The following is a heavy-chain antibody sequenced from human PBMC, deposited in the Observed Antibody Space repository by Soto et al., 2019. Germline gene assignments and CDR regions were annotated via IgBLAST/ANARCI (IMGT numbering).Heavy chain of an antibody. CDR2: IKGDGSEK. J-gene: IGHJ4*02. D-gene: IGHD3-10*01. V-gene: IGHV3-7*01. Sequence: EVQVVESGGGLVQPGGSLKLSCAASGFTFSNFWMNWVHQAPGKGLEWVANIKGDGSEKYYVDSVKGRFTISRDNANNSLYLEMDSLRGEDTAVYYCAAGFPPDYWGPGTLVTVSS. CDR1: GFTFSNFW. CDR3: AAGFPPDY.